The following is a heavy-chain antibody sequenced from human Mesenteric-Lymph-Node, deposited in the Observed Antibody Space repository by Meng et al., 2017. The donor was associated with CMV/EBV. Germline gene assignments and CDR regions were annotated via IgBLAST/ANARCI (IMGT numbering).Heavy chain of an antibody. CDR1: GFTFSSCD. J-gene: IGHJ4*02. CDR2: ISTSGGRT. V-gene: IGHV3-23*01. D-gene: IGHD1-26*01. CDR3: ASGTLGATTGGDY. Sequence: GESLKISCAASGFTFSSCDMSWVRQAPGKGLEWVSSISTSGGRTYYSDSVKGRFTISRDNSKNTLYLQMNSLRAEDTAVYYCASGTLGATTGGDYWGQGTLVTVSS.